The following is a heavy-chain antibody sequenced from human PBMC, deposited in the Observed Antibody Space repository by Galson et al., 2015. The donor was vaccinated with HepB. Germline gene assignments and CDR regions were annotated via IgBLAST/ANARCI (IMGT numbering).Heavy chain of an antibody. CDR2: IIPILGIA. CDR3: ARDMDDYGDYECAY. CDR1: GGTFSSYT. D-gene: IGHD4-17*01. Sequence: SVKVSCKASGGTFSSYTISWVRQAPGQGLEWMGRIIPILGIANYAQKFQGRVTMTTDTSTSTAYMELRSLRSDDTAVYYCARDMDDYGDYECAYWGQGTLVTVSS. V-gene: IGHV1-69*04. J-gene: IGHJ4*02.